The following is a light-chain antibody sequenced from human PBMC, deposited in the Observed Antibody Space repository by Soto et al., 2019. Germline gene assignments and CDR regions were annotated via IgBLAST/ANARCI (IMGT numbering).Light chain of an antibody. Sequence: ENVLTQSPGTLSLSPGERATLSCRSSQSVSSSYLAWYQQKSGQAPRLLIYGASSRASGIPDRFSGSGSGTNFTLTISRLGPADSAVYYCQQYGSSPLTFGGGTKVDI. CDR2: GAS. J-gene: IGKJ4*01. V-gene: IGKV3-20*01. CDR3: QQYGSSPLT. CDR1: QSVSSSY.